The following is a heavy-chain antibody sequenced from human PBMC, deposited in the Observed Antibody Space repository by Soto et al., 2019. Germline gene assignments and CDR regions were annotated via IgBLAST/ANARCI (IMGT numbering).Heavy chain of an antibody. CDR3: ARDNILGILYGGMDV. J-gene: IGHJ6*02. CDR1: GGSISSGDYY. V-gene: IGHV4-30-4*01. Sequence: LTLTCTVSGGSISSGDYYWGWIRQPPGKGLEWIGYIYYSGSTYYNPSLKSRVTISVDTSKNQFSLKLSSVTAADTAVYYCARDNILGILYGGMDVWGQGTTVTVSS. D-gene: IGHD3-3*01. CDR2: IYYSGST.